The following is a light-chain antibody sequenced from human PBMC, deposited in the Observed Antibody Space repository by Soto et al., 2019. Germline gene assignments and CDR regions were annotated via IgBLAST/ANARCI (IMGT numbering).Light chain of an antibody. CDR2: DAS. CDR1: QSVNNY. Sequence: EIVLTQSPATLSLSPGERATLSCRATQSVNNYLAWYQQKPGQAPRLLIYDASNRATGIPARFSGSGSGTDFTLTISRLEHEDFAVYYCQQRSNWPLLTFGGGTKVEIK. V-gene: IGKV3-11*01. CDR3: QQRSNWPLLT. J-gene: IGKJ4*01.